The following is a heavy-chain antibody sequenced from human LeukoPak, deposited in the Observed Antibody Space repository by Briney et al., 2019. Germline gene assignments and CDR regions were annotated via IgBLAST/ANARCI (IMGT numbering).Heavy chain of an antibody. CDR2: IKQDGSQT. J-gene: IGHJ4*02. CDR3: ARESGSVTSEVDFDY. V-gene: IGHV3-7*01. Sequence: GGSLRLSCAASGFNFNNYNMNWVRQAPGKGLEWVATIKQDGSQTYYVDSVKGRFTISRDNAKNSLYLQMNSLRAEDTAVYYCARESGSVTSEVDFDYWGQGTLVTVSS. CDR1: GFNFNNYN. D-gene: IGHD4-17*01.